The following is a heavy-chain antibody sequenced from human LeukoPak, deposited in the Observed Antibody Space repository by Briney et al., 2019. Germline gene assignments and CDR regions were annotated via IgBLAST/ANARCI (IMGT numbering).Heavy chain of an antibody. CDR1: GGSISSYY. D-gene: IGHD6-19*01. CDR3: ARRYSSGWYGGWFDP. V-gene: IGHV4-59*08. Sequence: PSETLSLTCTVSGGSISSYYWSWIRQPPGKGLEWIGYIYYSGSTNYNPSLKSRVTISVDTSKNQFSLKLSSVTAADTAVYYCARRYSSGWYGGWFDPWGQGTLVTVSS. J-gene: IGHJ5*02. CDR2: IYYSGST.